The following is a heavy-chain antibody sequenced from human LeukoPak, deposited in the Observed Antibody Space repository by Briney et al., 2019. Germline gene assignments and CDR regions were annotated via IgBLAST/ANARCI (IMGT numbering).Heavy chain of an antibody. CDR3: ATSTTWELPRFDY. Sequence: GGSLRLSCAASEFSVGSNYMTWVRQAPGKELEWVSLIYSGGSTYYADSVKGRFTVSSDFAKKSQFLQMHSLGVEDTAIYYCATSTTWELPRFDYWGQGALVTVSS. V-gene: IGHV3-66*01. CDR2: IYSGGST. CDR1: EFSVGSNY. D-gene: IGHD1-1*01. J-gene: IGHJ4*02.